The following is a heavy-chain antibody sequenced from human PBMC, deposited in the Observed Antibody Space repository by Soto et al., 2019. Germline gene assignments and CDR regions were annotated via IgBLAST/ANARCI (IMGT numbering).Heavy chain of an antibody. V-gene: IGHV1-24*01. Sequence: ASVKVSCKVSGYTLTELSMHWVRQAPGKGLEWLGGFDPEDGETIYAQKFQGRVTMTEDTSTDTAYMELSSLRSEDTAVYYCATAEYINCSSTSCYVVFDPWGQGTLVTVSS. CDR2: FDPEDGET. J-gene: IGHJ5*02. CDR1: GYTLTELS. D-gene: IGHD2-2*01. CDR3: ATAEYINCSSTSCYVVFDP.